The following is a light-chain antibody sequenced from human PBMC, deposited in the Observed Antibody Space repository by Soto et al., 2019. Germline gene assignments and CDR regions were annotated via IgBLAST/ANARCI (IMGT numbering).Light chain of an antibody. J-gene: IGLJ1*01. V-gene: IGLV2-14*01. CDR2: DVS. Sequence: QSVLTQPASVSGSPGQSITISCTGTSSDAGGYNYVSWYQQYPGKAPRLMIYDVSNRPSGVSNRFSGSKSGNTASLTISGLQAEDEADYYCSSYTSTSTFYVFGTGTKLTVL. CDR3: SSYTSTSTFYV. CDR1: SSDAGGYNY.